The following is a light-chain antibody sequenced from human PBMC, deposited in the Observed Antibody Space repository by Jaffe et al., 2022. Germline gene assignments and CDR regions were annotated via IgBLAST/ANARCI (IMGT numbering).Light chain of an antibody. V-gene: IGKV1-5*03. Sequence: DIQMTQSPSTLSASVGERVTITCRASQSISEWLAWYQQKPGKVPKLLISLASTLESGVPSRFSGTGSGTEFTLTISSLQPDDFATYYCQQYENYPLTFGGGTRVDIK. CDR3: QQYENYPLT. CDR2: LAS. J-gene: IGKJ4*01. CDR1: QSISEW.